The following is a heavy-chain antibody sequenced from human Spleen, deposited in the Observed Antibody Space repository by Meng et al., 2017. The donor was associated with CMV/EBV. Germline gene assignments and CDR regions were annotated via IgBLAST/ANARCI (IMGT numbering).Heavy chain of an antibody. CDR1: GYTFTYRY. CDR3: ATDPCSSTSCYGGWFDP. D-gene: IGHD2-2*01. Sequence: QMQLVQSGAEVKKTGSSVKVSCKASGYTFTYRYLHWVRQAPGQSLEWMGWITPFNGNTNYAQKFQDRVTITRDRSMSTAYMELSSLRSEDTAVYYCATDPCSSTSCYGGWFDPWGQGTLVTVSS. CDR2: ITPFNGNT. J-gene: IGHJ5*02. V-gene: IGHV1-45*02.